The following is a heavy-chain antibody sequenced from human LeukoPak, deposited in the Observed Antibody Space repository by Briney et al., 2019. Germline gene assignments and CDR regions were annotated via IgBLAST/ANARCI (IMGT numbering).Heavy chain of an antibody. CDR1: GFTFSSYW. Sequence: PGGSLRLSCAASGFTFSSYWMHWVRQAPGKGLEWVSVISGSGGSTFYADSVKGRFTISRDNSKNTLYLQMNSLRAEDTAVYYCAKGSFSDWGYFDFWGQGTLVTVSS. J-gene: IGHJ4*02. CDR3: AKGSFSDWGYFDF. D-gene: IGHD7-27*01. CDR2: ISGSGGST. V-gene: IGHV3-23*01.